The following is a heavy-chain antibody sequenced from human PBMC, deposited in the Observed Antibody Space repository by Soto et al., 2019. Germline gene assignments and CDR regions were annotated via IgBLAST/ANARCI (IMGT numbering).Heavy chain of an antibody. Sequence: WETLSLTCTVSGGSISSYYWIWIRQPPGKGLEWIGYIYYSGSTNYNPSLKSRVTISVDTSKNQFSLKLSSVTAADTAVYYCARDSRQRGYGSGRYFDYWGQGTLVTVSS. V-gene: IGHV4-59*01. CDR1: GGSISSYY. D-gene: IGHD3-10*01. CDR2: IYYSGST. CDR3: ARDSRQRGYGSGRYFDY. J-gene: IGHJ4*02.